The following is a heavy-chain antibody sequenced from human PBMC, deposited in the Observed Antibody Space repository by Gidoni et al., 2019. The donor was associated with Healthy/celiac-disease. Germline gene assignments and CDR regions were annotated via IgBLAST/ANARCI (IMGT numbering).Heavy chain of an antibody. V-gene: IGHV3-23*01. CDR2: IRGSGGST. J-gene: IGHJ3*02. Sequence: EVQLLESGGGLVQPGGSLSLSCADSGFPFSRYAMSWVRQAPGKGLEWGSAIRGSGGSTYYADAVKGRFTISRDNSKNTLYLQMNSLRAEDTAVYYCAKSRGRVPVSAFDIWGQGTMVTVSS. CDR1: GFPFSRYA. CDR3: AKSRGRVPVSAFDI. D-gene: IGHD3-10*01.